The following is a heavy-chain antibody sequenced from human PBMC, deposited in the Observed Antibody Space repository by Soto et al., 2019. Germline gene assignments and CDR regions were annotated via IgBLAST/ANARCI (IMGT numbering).Heavy chain of an antibody. CDR2: ISPHGGST. CDR3: ARSSGGNFGIIIEGSNWFDP. V-gene: IGHV1-46*01. CDR1: GDTFTSYY. D-gene: IGHD3-3*01. J-gene: IGHJ5*02. Sequence: GASVKVSCKAPGDTFTSYYLNWVRQAPGQGLEWMGVISPHGGSTKYAQKFQGRITMTRDTSRSTVYMELSSLRSDDTAIYYCARSSGGNFGIIIEGSNWFDPWGQGTLVTVSS.